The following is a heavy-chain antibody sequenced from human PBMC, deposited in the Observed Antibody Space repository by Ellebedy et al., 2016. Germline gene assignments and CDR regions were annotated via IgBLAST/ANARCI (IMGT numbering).Heavy chain of an antibody. V-gene: IGHV3-21*06. CDR3: TRDGREWSRDY. CDR2: IVNTGRET. Sequence: GGSLRLSXAASGFPFSLAGMTWIRQAPGKGLEWVGTIVNTGRETYYADPLKGRFTISRDNAMNSVYLQMYSLTVEDTGVYFCTRDGREWSRDYWGQGTLVTVSS. J-gene: IGHJ4*02. CDR1: GFPFSLAG. D-gene: IGHD3-3*01.